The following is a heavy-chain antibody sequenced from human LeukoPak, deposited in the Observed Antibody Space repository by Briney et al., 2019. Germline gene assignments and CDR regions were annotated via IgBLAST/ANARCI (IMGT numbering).Heavy chain of an antibody. CDR2: ISGSGGST. J-gene: IGHJ4*02. CDR1: GFTFSSYA. CDR3: AKGQIVVVIAYFDY. Sequence: PPGGSLRLSCAASGFTFSSYAMSWVRQAPGKGLEWVSAISGSGGSTYYADSVKGRFTISRDNSKNTLYLQMNSLRAEDTAVYYCAKGQIVVVIAYFDYWGQGTLVTVSS. D-gene: IGHD3-22*01. V-gene: IGHV3-23*01.